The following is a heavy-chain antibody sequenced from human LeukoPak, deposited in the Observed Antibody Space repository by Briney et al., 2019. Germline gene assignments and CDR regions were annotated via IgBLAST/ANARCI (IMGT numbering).Heavy chain of an antibody. Sequence: SETLSLTCTVSGGSISSYYWGWIRQPAGKGLEWIGRIYTSGSTNYNPSLKSRLTMSVDSSKNQFSLKMSSVTAEDTAVYYCAVGSGSRDAFDIWGQGTMVTVSS. CDR2: IYTSGST. J-gene: IGHJ3*02. V-gene: IGHV4-4*07. CDR3: AVGSGSRDAFDI. D-gene: IGHD1-26*01. CDR1: GGSISSYY.